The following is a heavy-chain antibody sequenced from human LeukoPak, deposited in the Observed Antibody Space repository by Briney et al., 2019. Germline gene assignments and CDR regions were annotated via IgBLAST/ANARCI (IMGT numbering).Heavy chain of an antibody. Sequence: GGSLRLSCAASGFTFSSYAMSWVRQAPGKGLEWVSAISGSGGSTYYADSVKGRFTISRDNSKNKVYLQMNSLRAEDTAVYYFSTGYSSSWYFDCWGQGPLITVSS. CDR1: GFTFSSYA. D-gene: IGHD6-13*01. CDR2: ISGSGGST. J-gene: IGHJ4*02. CDR3: STGYSSSWYFDC. V-gene: IGHV3-23*01.